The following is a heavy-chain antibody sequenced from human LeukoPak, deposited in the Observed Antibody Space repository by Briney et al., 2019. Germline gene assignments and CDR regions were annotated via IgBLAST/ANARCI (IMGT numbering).Heavy chain of an antibody. V-gene: IGHV4-59*08. CDR2: IYYSGST. CDR1: GGSISSYY. J-gene: IGHJ6*02. CDR3: ARGSYSMTSYYYYGMDV. D-gene: IGHD4-11*01. Sequence: SETLSLTCTVSGGSISSYYWSWIRQPPGKGLEWIGYIYYSGSTNYNPSLKSRVAISVDTSKNQFSLKLSSVTAADTAVYYCARGSYSMTSYYYYGMDVWGQGTTVTVSS.